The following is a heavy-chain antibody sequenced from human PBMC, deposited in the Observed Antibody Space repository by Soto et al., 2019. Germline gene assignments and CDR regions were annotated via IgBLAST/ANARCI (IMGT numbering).Heavy chain of an antibody. D-gene: IGHD2-15*01. CDR3: AKDQGYCSGGSCYSSWYFDL. Sequence: QVQLVESGGGVVQPGRSLRLSCAGSGFTFSTYGMHWVRQAPGKGLEWVAVTSHDGSDKYYADSVMGRFTISRDNSKNMLYLQMDSLRAEDMAVYHCAKDQGYCSGGSCYSSWYFDLWGRGTLVTVSS. J-gene: IGHJ2*01. CDR2: TSHDGSDK. CDR1: GFTFSTYG. V-gene: IGHV3-30*18.